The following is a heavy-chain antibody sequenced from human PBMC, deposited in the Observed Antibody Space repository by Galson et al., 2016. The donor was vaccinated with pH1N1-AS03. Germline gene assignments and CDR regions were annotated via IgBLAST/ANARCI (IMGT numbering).Heavy chain of an antibody. CDR1: GSTFTDFA. J-gene: IGHJ6*02. D-gene: IGHD1-1*01. CDR2: TSSSGGST. Sequence: SLRLSCAASGSTFTDFAVSWVRQAPGRGLEWVSATSSSGGSTYYAESVKGRFTISRDYSKNTVDLQMNSLRAEATAVYYCAKDRNDYRLHYFSGSDVWGQGATVIVSS. CDR3: AKDRNDYRLHYFSGSDV. V-gene: IGHV3-23*01.